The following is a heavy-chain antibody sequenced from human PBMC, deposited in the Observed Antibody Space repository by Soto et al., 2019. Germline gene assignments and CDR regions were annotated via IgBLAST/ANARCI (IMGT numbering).Heavy chain of an antibody. D-gene: IGHD3-3*01. CDR3: ARGKFVGTIFGVVIVY. J-gene: IGHJ4*02. CDR2: MNPNSGNT. V-gene: IGHV1-8*01. Sequence: ASVKVSCKASGYTFTSYDINWVRQATGQGLEWMGWMNPNSGNTGYAQKFQGRVTMTRNTSISTAYMELSSLRSEDTAVYYCARGKFVGTIFGVVIVYWGQGTLVTVSS. CDR1: GYTFTSYD.